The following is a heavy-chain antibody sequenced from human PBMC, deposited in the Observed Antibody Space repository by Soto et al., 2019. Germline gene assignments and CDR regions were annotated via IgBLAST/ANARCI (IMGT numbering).Heavy chain of an antibody. CDR1: GFSFTSYG. Sequence: QVQLVESGGGVVQPGRSLTLSCAASGFSFTSYGMHWVRQAPGKVLDWVALISSDGSNKYYPDSVKGRFTISRDNSKNTLYLQMNSLRSEDTAVYYCAAGLYFFDYCGQGTLVTVSS. V-gene: IGHV3-30*03. CDR2: ISSDGSNK. D-gene: IGHD6-13*01. CDR3: AAGLYFFDY. J-gene: IGHJ4*02.